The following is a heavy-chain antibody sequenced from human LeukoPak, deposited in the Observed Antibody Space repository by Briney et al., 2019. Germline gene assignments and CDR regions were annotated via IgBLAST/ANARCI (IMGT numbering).Heavy chain of an antibody. V-gene: IGHV1-46*01. CDR3: ASVLYCGADCYSGRYFFDY. CDR2: INPSGDST. Sequence: ASVKVSCKASGYTFASYDMHWVRQAPGQGLEWMGIINPSGDSTSYAQKFQGRVTMTRDTSTSTVYMELSSLRSEDTAVYYCASVLYCGADCYSGRYFFDYWGQGTLVTVSS. CDR1: GYTFASYD. J-gene: IGHJ4*02. D-gene: IGHD2-21*02.